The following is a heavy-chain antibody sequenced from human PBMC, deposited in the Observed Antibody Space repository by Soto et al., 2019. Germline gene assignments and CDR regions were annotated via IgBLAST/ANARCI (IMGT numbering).Heavy chain of an antibody. CDR3: ARFLDIVSVSAAPGDRYCFDY. V-gene: IGHV1-18*01. CDR1: GYTFTSYG. J-gene: IGHJ4*02. D-gene: IGHD2-2*01. CDR2: ISAYNGNT. Sequence: GASVKVSCKASGYTFTSYGISWVRQAPGQGLEWMGWISAYNGNTNYAQKLQGRVTMTTDTSTSTAYMELRSLRSDDTAVYYCARFLDIVSVSAAPGDRYCFDYWGQGTLVTVSS.